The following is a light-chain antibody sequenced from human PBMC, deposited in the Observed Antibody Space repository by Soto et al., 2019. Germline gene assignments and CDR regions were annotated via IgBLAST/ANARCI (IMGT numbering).Light chain of an antibody. CDR2: GAS. CDR1: QSVRSN. Sequence: EILITQSPATLSVSPGDRATLSCRANQSVRSNLAWYQQRPGQAPRLLIYGASTRAAGVPARFSGSGSGAEFTLTIISLQSEDFAVYYCQQYNNWPPRTFGQGTKVDIK. CDR3: QQYNNWPPRT. V-gene: IGKV3-15*01. J-gene: IGKJ1*01.